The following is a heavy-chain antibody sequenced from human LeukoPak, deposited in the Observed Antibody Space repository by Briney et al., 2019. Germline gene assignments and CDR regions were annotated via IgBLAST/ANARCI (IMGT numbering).Heavy chain of an antibody. Sequence: PGGSLRLSCAASGFTFSSYWMHWVRQAPGKGLEWVAVIWYDGSNKYYADSVKGRFTISRDNSKNTLYLQMNSLRAEDTAVYYCAKASQWTSDYWGQGTLVTVSS. CDR3: AKASQWTSDY. V-gene: IGHV3-33*06. D-gene: IGHD6-19*01. J-gene: IGHJ4*02. CDR2: IWYDGSNK. CDR1: GFTFSSYW.